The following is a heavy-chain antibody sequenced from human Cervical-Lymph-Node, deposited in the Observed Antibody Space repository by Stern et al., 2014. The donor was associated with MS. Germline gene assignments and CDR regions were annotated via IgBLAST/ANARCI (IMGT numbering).Heavy chain of an antibody. CDR1: GASISSGTYY. Sequence: QVQLQESGPGLVKPSQTLSLTCTVSGASISSGTYYWSWIRQPAGKGLEWIGRMYNSGATNYNPSLKSRVTISLETSNNQFSLSLRSGTAADTAVYYCARDDALGPTRFHYGMDVWGQGTTVTVSS. CDR2: MYNSGAT. V-gene: IGHV4-61*02. D-gene: IGHD1-26*01. CDR3: ARDDALGPTRFHYGMDV. J-gene: IGHJ6*02.